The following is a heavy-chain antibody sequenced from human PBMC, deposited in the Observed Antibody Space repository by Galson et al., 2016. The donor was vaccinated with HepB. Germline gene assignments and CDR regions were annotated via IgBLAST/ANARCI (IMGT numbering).Heavy chain of an antibody. D-gene: IGHD2-15*01. V-gene: IGHV3-23*01. CDR2: ISGGGGST. CDR1: GFTFNSYG. Sequence: SLRLSCAASGFTFNSYGMSWVRQAPGKGLEWVSSISGGGGSTDYAGSVKGRLTISRDNSKNTLYLQMNSLRAEDTALYYCVRDGSVAREDYWGQGTLVTVSS. CDR3: VRDGSVAREDY. J-gene: IGHJ4*02.